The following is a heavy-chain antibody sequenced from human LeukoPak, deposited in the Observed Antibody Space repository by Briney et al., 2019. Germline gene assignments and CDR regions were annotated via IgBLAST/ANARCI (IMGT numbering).Heavy chain of an antibody. CDR1: GFTFSSYG. CDR3: ARPSEYCGGDCYFDY. Sequence: PGGSLRLSCAASGFTFSSYGMYWVRQAPGKGLEWVAVIRYDGSNKYYADSVKGRFTISRDNSKNTLYLQMNSLRAEDTAVYYCARPSEYCGGDCYFDYWGQGTLVTVSS. J-gene: IGHJ4*02. CDR2: IRYDGSNK. V-gene: IGHV3-33*01. D-gene: IGHD2-21*02.